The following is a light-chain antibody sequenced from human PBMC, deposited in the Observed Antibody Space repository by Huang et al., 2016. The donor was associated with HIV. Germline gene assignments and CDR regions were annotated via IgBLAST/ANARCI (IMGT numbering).Light chain of an antibody. Sequence: DIQMTQSPSSLYASVGERVTITCRAGQNINNHLNWYQQKPGNAPNRLIYCVSTLQSGGPSRFSGSGSWTDFTLAISGLQPEDLATYYCQQSYFTPTFGPGTKVNI. CDR1: QNINNH. CDR3: QQSYFTPT. J-gene: IGKJ3*01. V-gene: IGKV1-39*01. CDR2: CVS.